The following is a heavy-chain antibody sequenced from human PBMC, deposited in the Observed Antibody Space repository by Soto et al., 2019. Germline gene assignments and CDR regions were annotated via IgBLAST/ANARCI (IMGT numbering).Heavy chain of an antibody. CDR1: GYSFTSYW. J-gene: IGHJ5*02. Sequence: ESLKISCKGSGYSFTSYWISWVRQMPGKGLEWIGYIRDSGDTSYNPSLNSRVTMSLDTSKKEFSLKLTSVTAADTAVYYCAREPSPWGQGTLVTVSS. CDR3: AREPSP. V-gene: IGHV4-59*12. CDR2: IRDSGDT.